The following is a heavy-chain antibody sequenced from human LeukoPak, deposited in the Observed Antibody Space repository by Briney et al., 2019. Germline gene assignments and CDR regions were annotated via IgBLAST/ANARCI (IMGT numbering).Heavy chain of an antibody. D-gene: IGHD3-10*01. CDR2: IYTSGST. CDR3: ARHWAQTVRGLFGHVGKSPTLYYFDY. CDR1: GGSISSGSYY. V-gene: IGHV4-61*02. Sequence: SETLSLTCTVSGGSISSGSYYWSWLRQPAGKGLEWIGRIYTSGSTNYNPSLKSRVTISVDPSKNQFSLKLSSVTAAPTAVYYWARHWAQTVRGLFGHVGKSPTLYYFDYWGQGTLVTVSA. J-gene: IGHJ4*02.